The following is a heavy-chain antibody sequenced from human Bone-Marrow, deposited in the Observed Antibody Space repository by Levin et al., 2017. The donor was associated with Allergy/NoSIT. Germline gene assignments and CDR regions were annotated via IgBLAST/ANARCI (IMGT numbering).Heavy chain of an antibody. D-gene: IGHD1-1*01. Sequence: PGGSLRLSCAASGFKFSDRGMHWVRQAPGKGLEWVGIIWYDGTNKQYADSVRGRFTISRDNSKNTLYLQMNSLRAEDTAVYYCARDLDTSELFDSWGQGTLVTVAS. CDR2: IWYDGTNK. J-gene: IGHJ4*02. CDR1: GFKFSDRG. CDR3: ARDLDTSELFDS. V-gene: IGHV3-33*01.